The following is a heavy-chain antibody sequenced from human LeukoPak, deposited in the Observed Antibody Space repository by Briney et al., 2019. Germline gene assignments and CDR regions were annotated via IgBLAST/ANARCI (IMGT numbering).Heavy chain of an antibody. D-gene: IGHD2-2*01. Sequence: SETLSLTCTVSGGSISSYYWSWIRQPPGKGLEWIGYIYYSGSTNYNPSLKSRVTISVDTSKNQFSLKLSSVTAADTAVYYCARGRLTRGFGYWGQGTLVTVSS. CDR1: GGSISSYY. CDR2: IYYSGST. CDR3: ARGRLTRGFGY. V-gene: IGHV4-59*01. J-gene: IGHJ4*02.